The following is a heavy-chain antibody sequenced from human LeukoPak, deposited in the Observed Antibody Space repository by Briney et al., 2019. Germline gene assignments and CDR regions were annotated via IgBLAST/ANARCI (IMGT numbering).Heavy chain of an antibody. CDR3: AGIVVDYYYYMDV. V-gene: IGHV4-34*01. CDR2: INHSGST. D-gene: IGHD3-22*01. CDR1: GGSFSGYY. Sequence: SETLSLTCAVYGGSFSGYYWSWIRQPPGKGLEWIGEINHSGSTNYNPSLKSRVTISVDTSKSQFSLKLSSVTAADTAVYYCAGIVVDYYYYMDVWGKGTTVTISS. J-gene: IGHJ6*03.